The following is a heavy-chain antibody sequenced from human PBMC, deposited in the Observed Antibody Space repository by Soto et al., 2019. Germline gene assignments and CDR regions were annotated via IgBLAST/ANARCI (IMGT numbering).Heavy chain of an antibody. V-gene: IGHV3-23*01. J-gene: IGHJ4*02. D-gene: IGHD3-22*01. CDR2: ISAGAVAT. Sequence: GGSLRLSCAASGFTFSSYAMSWVRQAPGKGLEWVSAISAGAVATNYADSVKGRFTISRDNSKNTLYLQMNSLRAEDTAVYYCATGGESSGSNRTCEYWGQGALGAAAS. CDR1: GFTFSSYA. CDR3: ATGGESSGSNRTCEY.